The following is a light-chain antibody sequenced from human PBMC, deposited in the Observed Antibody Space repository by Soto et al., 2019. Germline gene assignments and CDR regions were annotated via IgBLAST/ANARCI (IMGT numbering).Light chain of an antibody. V-gene: IGLV1-47*01. CDR1: SSNIGSNY. CDR2: RNN. J-gene: IGLJ2*01. Sequence: QSVLTQPPSASGTPGQRVTISCSGSSSNIGSNYVYWYQQLPGTAPKLLIYRNNQRPSGVPDRFSGSKSGTSASLDISGLRSEDEADYYCAAWDDSLSGLVFGGGTKLTVL. CDR3: AAWDDSLSGLV.